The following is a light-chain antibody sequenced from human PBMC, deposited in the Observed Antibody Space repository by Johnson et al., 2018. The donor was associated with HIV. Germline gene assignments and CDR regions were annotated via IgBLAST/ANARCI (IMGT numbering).Light chain of an antibody. V-gene: IGLV1-51*01. J-gene: IGLJ1*01. CDR3: GTWDNSLSAGV. CDR2: DNH. CDR1: SYNIGNNY. Sequence: QSVLTQPPSVSAAPGQKVTIPCSGSSYNIGNNYASWYQQVPGTAPKLLIYDNHKRPSGIPDRFSGSKSGTSATLGITGLQTGAEADYYYGTWDNSLSAGVFGTGTKVTV.